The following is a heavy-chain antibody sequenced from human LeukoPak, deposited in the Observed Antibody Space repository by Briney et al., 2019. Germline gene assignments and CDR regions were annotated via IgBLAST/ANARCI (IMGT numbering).Heavy chain of an antibody. CDR3: ASGDCGSTSCYYFDY. Sequence: ASVKVSCKASGYTFTSYYMHWVRQAPGQGLEWMGIINLSGGSTRYAQRFQGRITMTRDTSTSTVYMELSSLRSEDTAVYYCASGDCGSTSCYYFDYWGQGTLVTVSS. J-gene: IGHJ4*02. V-gene: IGHV1-46*01. D-gene: IGHD2-2*03. CDR2: INLSGGST. CDR1: GYTFTSYY.